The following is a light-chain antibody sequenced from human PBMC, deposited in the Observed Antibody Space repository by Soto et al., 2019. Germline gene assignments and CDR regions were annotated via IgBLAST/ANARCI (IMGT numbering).Light chain of an antibody. CDR2: AAS. Sequence: EIVLTQSPGTLSLSPGERATLSCRASQSVSSNYLAWYQHKPGQGPRLLIYAASSRATGIPDRFSGSGSGTDCTLTISRLEPDDFALYYCQKYGSAFTFGPGTKVDIK. CDR1: QSVSSNY. J-gene: IGKJ3*01. CDR3: QKYGSAFT. V-gene: IGKV3-20*01.